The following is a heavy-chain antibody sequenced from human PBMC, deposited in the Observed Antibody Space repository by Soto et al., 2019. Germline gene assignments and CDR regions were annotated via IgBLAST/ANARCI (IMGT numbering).Heavy chain of an antibody. CDR1: GFTFSSYH. CDR3: AIIGRWALSSDY. D-gene: IGHD3-10*02. Sequence: PGGSLRLSCAASGFTFSSYHMHWVRLAPEKGLGWVAVIWSVGSNKYYADSVKGRFAISTDNSKNTLYLQMNSLRVEDTAFYYCAIIGRWALSSDYSSPGTQV. J-gene: IGHJ4*02. V-gene: IGHV3-33*01. CDR2: IWSVGSNK.